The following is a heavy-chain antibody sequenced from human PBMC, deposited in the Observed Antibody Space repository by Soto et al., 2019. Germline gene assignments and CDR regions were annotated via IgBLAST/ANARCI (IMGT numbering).Heavy chain of an antibody. CDR2: ISAYNGNT. V-gene: IGHV1-18*04. Sequence: QVQLVQSGAEVKKPGASVKVSCKASGYTFTSYGISWVRQAPGQGLEWMGWISAYNGNTNYAQKLQGRVTMTTDTSTSTAYMELRSLRSDDTAVYYCAFIRGPGEYSSSLTWFDPWGQGTLVTVSS. CDR1: GYTFTSYG. D-gene: IGHD6-6*01. CDR3: AFIRGPGEYSSSLTWFDP. J-gene: IGHJ5*02.